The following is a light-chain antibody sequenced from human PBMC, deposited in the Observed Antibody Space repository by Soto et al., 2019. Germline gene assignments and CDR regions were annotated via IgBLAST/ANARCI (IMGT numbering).Light chain of an antibody. CDR1: SSDVGGYNY. J-gene: IGLJ1*01. CDR2: EVS. V-gene: IGLV2-8*01. CDR3: SSYAGTNNVAV. Sequence: QSALTQPPSASGSPGQSVTISCTGTSSDVGGYNYVSWYQQYPGKAPKLMISEVSKRPSGVPDRFSGSKSGNTASLTVSGLQAEDEADYYCSSYAGTNNVAVFGTGTKVTVL.